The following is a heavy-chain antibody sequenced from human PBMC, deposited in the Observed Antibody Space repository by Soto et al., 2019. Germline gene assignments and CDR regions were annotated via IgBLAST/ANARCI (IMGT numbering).Heavy chain of an antibody. CDR1: GFTVSTYG. Sequence: QVQLVESGGGVVQPGRSLRLSCAGSGFTVSTYGMHWVRQAPGKGLEWVAVISRDGGTKYYADSVKGRFTISRDNSRNTMFLEMNSLRSDDMAVYYCTGEVASGYWGQGTLVIVSS. V-gene: IGHV3-30*03. CDR2: ISRDGGTK. CDR3: TGEVASGY. D-gene: IGHD2-8*02. J-gene: IGHJ4*02.